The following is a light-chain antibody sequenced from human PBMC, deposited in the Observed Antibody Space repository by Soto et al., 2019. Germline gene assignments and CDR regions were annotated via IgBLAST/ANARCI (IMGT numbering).Light chain of an antibody. J-gene: IGKJ5*01. CDR2: GSS. V-gene: IGKV3-15*01. CDR3: QQYNNLPIT. Sequence: EIVLTQSPATLSVSPGERASLSCRASQTVGSNLAWYQQKPGQTPRLLIYGSSTRAAVIAARFSGSVSGTDFTLTISSLQSEDFAVYYCQQYNNLPITFGQGTRLEIK. CDR1: QTVGSN.